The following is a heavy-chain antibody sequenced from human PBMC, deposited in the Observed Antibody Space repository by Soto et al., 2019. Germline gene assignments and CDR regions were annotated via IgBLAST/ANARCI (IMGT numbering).Heavy chain of an antibody. CDR2: IYYSGST. Sequence: SETLSLTCTVSGGSISSGDYYWSWIRQPPGKGLEWIGYIYYSGSTYYNPSLKSRVTISVDTSKNQFSLKLSSVTAADTAVYYCARAWNLEELNWFDPWGQGTLVTVSS. CDR1: GGSISSGDYY. D-gene: IGHD1-1*01. V-gene: IGHV4-30-4*01. J-gene: IGHJ5*02. CDR3: ARAWNLEELNWFDP.